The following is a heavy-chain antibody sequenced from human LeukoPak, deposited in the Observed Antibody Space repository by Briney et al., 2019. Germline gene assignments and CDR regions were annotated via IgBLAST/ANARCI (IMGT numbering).Heavy chain of an antibody. J-gene: IGHJ4*02. CDR2: IYYTGNT. CDR3: ARGTDHVWYEGD. V-gene: IGHV4-59*01. CDR1: GGSISSYY. Sequence: SETLSLTCTVSGGSISSYYWSWIRQPPGKGLEWIGYIYYTGNTNYNPSLKSRVAISVDTSKNQFSLKLSPVTAADTAVYYCARGTDHVWYEGDWGQRTLVTVSS. D-gene: IGHD6-13*01.